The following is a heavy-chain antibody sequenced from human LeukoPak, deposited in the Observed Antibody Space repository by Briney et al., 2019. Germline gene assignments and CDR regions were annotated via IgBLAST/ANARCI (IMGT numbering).Heavy chain of an antibody. CDR3: ARALGSPLDY. D-gene: IGHD1-26*01. Sequence: GGSLRLSCAASGFTFRSDWMHWVRQAPGKGLVWVSRISSDGSSTTYADSVKGRFTISRDNAENTLYLQINSLRAEDTAVYYCARALGSPLDYWGQGTLVTVSS. V-gene: IGHV3-74*01. J-gene: IGHJ4*02. CDR2: ISSDGSST. CDR1: GFTFRSDW.